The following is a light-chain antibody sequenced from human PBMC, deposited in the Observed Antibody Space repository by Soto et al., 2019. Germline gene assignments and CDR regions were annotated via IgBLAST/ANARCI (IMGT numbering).Light chain of an antibody. CDR3: QQYGSSPPIT. CDR2: GAS. CDR1: QSVNNRY. Sequence: EIVLTQSPGTLSLSPGERATLSCRASQSVNNRYLTWYQQKGGQAPRLLIYGASSKATGIPDRFGGSGSGTEFTLTISRLEPENFAGYYCQQYGSSPPITVGGGTKVEIK. V-gene: IGKV3-20*01. J-gene: IGKJ4*01.